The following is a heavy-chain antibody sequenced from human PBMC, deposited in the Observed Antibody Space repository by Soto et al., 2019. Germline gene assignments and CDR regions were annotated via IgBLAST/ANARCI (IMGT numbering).Heavy chain of an antibody. CDR1: GFTFSSYG. CDR2: IWYDGSNK. Sequence: PGGSLRLSCAASGFTFSSYGMHWVRQAPGKGLEWVAVIWYDGSNKYYADSVKGRFTISRDNSKNTLYLQMNSLRAEDTAVYYCARDFFTFFGVVIAPRVWEGNMDVSGKGTTVTVSS. CDR3: ARDFFTFFGVVIAPRVWEGNMDV. V-gene: IGHV3-33*01. J-gene: IGHJ6*03. D-gene: IGHD3-3*01.